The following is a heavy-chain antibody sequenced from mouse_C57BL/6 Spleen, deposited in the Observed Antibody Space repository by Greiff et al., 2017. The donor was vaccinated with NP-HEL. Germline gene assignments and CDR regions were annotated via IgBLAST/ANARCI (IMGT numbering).Heavy chain of an antibody. V-gene: IGHV1-81*01. Sequence: VQLQQSGAELARPGASVKLSCKASGYTFTSYGISWVKQRTGQGLEWIGEIYPRSGNTYYNEKFKGKATLTADKSSSTAYMELRSLTSEDSAVYLCATITTVVATGYFNYWGQGTTLTVSS. J-gene: IGHJ2*01. D-gene: IGHD1-1*01. CDR1: GYTFTSYG. CDR2: IYPRSGNT. CDR3: ATITTVVATGYFNY.